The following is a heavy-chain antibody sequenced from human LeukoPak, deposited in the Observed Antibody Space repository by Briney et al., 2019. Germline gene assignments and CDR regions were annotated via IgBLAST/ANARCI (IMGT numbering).Heavy chain of an antibody. CDR3: ARDFNGDYVFDY. D-gene: IGHD4-17*01. V-gene: IGHV3-21*01. Sequence: GGSLRLSCAASGFTSSTYSMNWVRQAPGKGLEWISSISSGGSYIYYADSVRGRFTISRDNAKNSLYLQMNSLRAEDTAVYYCARDFNGDYVFDYWGQGTLVTVSS. CDR2: ISSGGSYI. CDR1: GFTSSTYS. J-gene: IGHJ4*02.